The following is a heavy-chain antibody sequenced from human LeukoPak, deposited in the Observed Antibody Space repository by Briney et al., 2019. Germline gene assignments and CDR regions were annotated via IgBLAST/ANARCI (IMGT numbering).Heavy chain of an antibody. V-gene: IGHV4-4*07. CDR1: GGSISGYY. Sequence: PSETLSLTCTVSGGSISGYYWSWIRQPAGKGLEWIGRIYTSGSTTYNPSLKSRVIMSVDTSKNQFSLKLNSLTAADTAVYCCARERSYLNWYFDLWGRGTLVSVSS. J-gene: IGHJ2*01. CDR2: IYTSGST. CDR3: ARERSYLNWYFDL. D-gene: IGHD2-2*01.